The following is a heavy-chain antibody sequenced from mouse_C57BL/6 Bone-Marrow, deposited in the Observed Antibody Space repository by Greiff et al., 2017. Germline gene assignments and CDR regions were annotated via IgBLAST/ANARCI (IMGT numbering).Heavy chain of an antibody. V-gene: IGHV5-12*01. Sequence: EVKVVESGGGLVQPGGSLKLSCAASGFTFSDYYMYWVRQTPEKRLEWVAYISNGGGSTYYPDTVKGRFTISRDNAKNTLYLQMSRLKSEDTAMYYCARGGYDYDGGDYWGQGTTLTVTS. D-gene: IGHD2-4*01. CDR3: ARGGYDYDGGDY. J-gene: IGHJ2*01. CDR2: ISNGGGST. CDR1: GFTFSDYY.